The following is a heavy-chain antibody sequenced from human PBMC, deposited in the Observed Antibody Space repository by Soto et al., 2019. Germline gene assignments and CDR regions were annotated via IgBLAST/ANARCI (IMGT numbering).Heavy chain of an antibody. CDR2: INPGNGNT. D-gene: IGHD3-22*01. V-gene: IGHV1-3*01. CDR1: GYAFTSYG. Sequence: ASVKVSCKASGYAFTSYGINWVRQAPGRGLEWMGWINPGNGNTKYSQQFQGRVIIDRDTSASTAYMELSSLRPEDTAVYYCARGGYFDSSNYLAYWGLGTLVTVSS. CDR3: ARGGYFDSSNYLAY. J-gene: IGHJ4*02.